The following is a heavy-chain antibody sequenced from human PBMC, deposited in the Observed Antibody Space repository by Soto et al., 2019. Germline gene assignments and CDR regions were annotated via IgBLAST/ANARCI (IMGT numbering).Heavy chain of an antibody. J-gene: IGHJ5*02. Sequence: SVKVSCKASGGTFSSSAISWGRQAPGQGLEWMGGIIPIFGTANYAQKFQGRVTITADESTSTAYMELSSLRSEDTAVYYCARADSSGWARGGNWFDPWGQGTLATVSS. CDR3: ARADSSGWARGGNWFDP. CDR1: GGTFSSSA. D-gene: IGHD6-19*01. V-gene: IGHV1-69*13. CDR2: IIPIFGTA.